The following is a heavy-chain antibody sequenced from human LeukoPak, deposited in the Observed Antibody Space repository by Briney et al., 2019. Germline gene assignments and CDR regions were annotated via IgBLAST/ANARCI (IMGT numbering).Heavy chain of an antibody. V-gene: IGHV3-21*01. Sequence: GGSLRLSCVASGFPFSSYWMTWVRQAPGKGLEWVSSISSSSSYIYYADSVKGRFTISRDNAKNSLYLQMNSLRAEDTAVYYCARDLDCSSTSCYSPQEKGYGMDVWGQGTTVTVSS. CDR3: ARDLDCSSTSCYSPQEKGYGMDV. CDR2: ISSSSSYI. J-gene: IGHJ6*02. D-gene: IGHD2-2*01. CDR1: GFPFSSYW.